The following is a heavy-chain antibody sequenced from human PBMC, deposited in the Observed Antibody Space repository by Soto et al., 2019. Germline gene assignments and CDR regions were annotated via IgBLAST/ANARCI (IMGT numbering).Heavy chain of an antibody. CDR3: VRDGPKTLRDWFDP. CDR2: IYYSGST. J-gene: IGHJ5*02. D-gene: IGHD3-16*01. Sequence: SETLSLTCTVSGGSVNSGIYYWSWIRQPPGKGLEWIGYIYYSGSTNYNPSLKSRVTISVDTSKKQFSLKLRSVTTADTAVYYCVRDGPKTLRDWFDPWGQGMSVTVSS. CDR1: GGSVNSGIYY. V-gene: IGHV4-61*01.